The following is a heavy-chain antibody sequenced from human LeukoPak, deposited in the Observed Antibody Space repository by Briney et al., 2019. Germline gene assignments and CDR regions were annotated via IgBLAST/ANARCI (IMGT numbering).Heavy chain of an antibody. CDR2: IYYSGST. CDR1: GGSISSYY. V-gene: IGHV4-59*01. Sequence: PSETLSLTCTVSGGSISSYYWSWIRQPPGKGLERIGYIYYSGSTNYNPSLKSRVTISVDTSKNQFSLKLSSVTAADTAVYYCARISVAGTEGDYWGQGTLVTVSS. J-gene: IGHJ4*02. CDR3: ARISVAGTEGDY. D-gene: IGHD6-19*01.